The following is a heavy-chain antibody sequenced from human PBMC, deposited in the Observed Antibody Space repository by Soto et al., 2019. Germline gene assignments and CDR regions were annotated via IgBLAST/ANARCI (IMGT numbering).Heavy chain of an antibody. D-gene: IGHD3-10*01. CDR3: ARDRDDYGSGNYYNRIDF. Sequence: QVQLVQSGAEVKKPGSSVKVSCKASVGIFSTYAISWLRQAPGQGLEWMGGIIPLFGTPNYAQRFQGRVTSTADESTSTAYMELSRLRSEDTAVDYCARDRDDYGSGNYYNRIDFWGQGTLVTVSS. CDR1: VGIFSTYA. CDR2: IIPLFGTP. J-gene: IGHJ4*02. V-gene: IGHV1-69*01.